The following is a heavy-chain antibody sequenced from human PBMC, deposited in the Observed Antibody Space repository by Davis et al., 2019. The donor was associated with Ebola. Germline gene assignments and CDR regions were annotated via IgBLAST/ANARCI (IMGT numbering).Heavy chain of an antibody. CDR2: ISAYNGNT. CDR1: GYTFTSYG. J-gene: IGHJ3*02. V-gene: IGHV1-18*04. Sequence: ASVKVSCKASGYTFTSYGISWVRQAPGQGLEWMGWISAYNGNTNYAQKLQGRVTMTTDTSTSTAYMELRSLRSDDTAVYYCAKFRGSSSLGRWGFDIWGQGTMVTVSS. CDR3: AKFRGSSSLGRWGFDI. D-gene: IGHD6-13*01.